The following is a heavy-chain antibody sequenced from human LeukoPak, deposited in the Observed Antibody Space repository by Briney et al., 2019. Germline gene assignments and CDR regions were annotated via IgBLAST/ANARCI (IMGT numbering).Heavy chain of an antibody. CDR2: IYHSGST. CDR1: GGSISSGYY. CDR3: ASGYTYGRIDS. Sequence: SETLSLTCTVSGGSISSGYYWGWIRQPPGKGLEWIGSIYHSGSTYYNPSLKSRVAISVDTSKNQFSLKLSSVTAADTALYFCASGYTYGRIDSWGQGTLVTVSS. D-gene: IGHD5-18*01. V-gene: IGHV4-38-2*02. J-gene: IGHJ4*02.